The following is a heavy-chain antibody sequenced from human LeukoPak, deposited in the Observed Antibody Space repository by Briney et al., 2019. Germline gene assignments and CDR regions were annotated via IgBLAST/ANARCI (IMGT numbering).Heavy chain of an antibody. V-gene: IGHV3-9*01. Sequence: GGSLRLSCVGSGFTFDDYAIHWVRQIPGKGLEWVSGISWSRVSVDYADSVKGRFTISRDNSKDTLHLQMNSLRLEDTAVYYCARASDRMYDEFWEGYFSSFDFWGQGTLVTVSS. CDR3: ARASDRMYDEFWEGYFSSFDF. D-gene: IGHD3-3*01. J-gene: IGHJ4*02. CDR1: GFTFDDYA. CDR2: ISWSRVSV.